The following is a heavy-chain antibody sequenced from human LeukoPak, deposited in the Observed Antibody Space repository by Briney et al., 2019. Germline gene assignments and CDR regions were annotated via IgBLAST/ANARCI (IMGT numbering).Heavy chain of an antibody. Sequence: GASVKVSCKASGYTFTGHYMHWVRQAPGQGLEWMGWISAYNGNTNYAQKLQGRVTMTTDTSTSTAYMELRSLRSDDTAVYYCARDMRVGWELLRAFDIWGQGTMVTVSS. CDR3: ARDMRVGWELLRAFDI. CDR1: GYTFTGHY. D-gene: IGHD1-26*01. V-gene: IGHV1-18*04. J-gene: IGHJ3*02. CDR2: ISAYNGNT.